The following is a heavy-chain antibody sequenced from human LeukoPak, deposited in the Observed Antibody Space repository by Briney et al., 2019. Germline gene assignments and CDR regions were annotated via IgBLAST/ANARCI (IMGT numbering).Heavy chain of an antibody. D-gene: IGHD6-19*01. Sequence: PGESLRLSCAASGFTFSNNAMSWVRQAPGKGLEWVSAVNGSGVVTHYAASVRGRFTISRDNSKNTLYLQMNSLRAEDTAVYYCAKCEERWMVRAFDIWGQGTMVTVSS. CDR1: GFTFSNNA. V-gene: IGHV3-23*01. CDR2: VNGSGVVT. CDR3: AKCEERWMVRAFDI. J-gene: IGHJ3*02.